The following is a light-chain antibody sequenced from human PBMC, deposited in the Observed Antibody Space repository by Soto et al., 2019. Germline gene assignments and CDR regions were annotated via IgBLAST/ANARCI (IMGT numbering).Light chain of an antibody. CDR2: SNA. J-gene: IGLJ1*01. CDR3: QSYDSSLSSYV. CDR1: GSNIGTGYD. V-gene: IGLV1-40*01. Sequence: QSALTQPPSVSGAPGQRVTISCTGSGSNIGTGYDVHWYQQLPGTAPKLLIYSNANRPSGVPDRFSGSKSGTSASLAITGLQAEDEADYYCQSYDSSLSSYVFGTGTKLTVL.